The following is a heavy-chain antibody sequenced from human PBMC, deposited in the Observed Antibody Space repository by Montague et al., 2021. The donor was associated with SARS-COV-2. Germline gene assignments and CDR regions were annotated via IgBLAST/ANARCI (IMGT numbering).Heavy chain of an antibody. CDR3: ASKKRGTAPAGRLGGMDV. J-gene: IGHJ6*02. V-gene: IGHV4-61*01. CDR2: IHYSVST. CDR1: GGSVSSGNYY. Sequence: SETLSLTCTVSGGSVSSGNYYWSWIRQPPGKGLEWIGNIHYSVSTNYNPSLKSRGTISVDTSKNQFSLKMSSVTAADTAVYYCASKKRGTAPAGRLGGMDVWGQGTTVTVSS. D-gene: IGHD6-13*01.